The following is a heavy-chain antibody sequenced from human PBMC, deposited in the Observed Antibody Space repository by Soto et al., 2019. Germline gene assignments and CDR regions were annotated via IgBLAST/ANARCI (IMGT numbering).Heavy chain of an antibody. CDR2: IYYSGST. V-gene: IGHV4-59*01. CDR1: GGSISSYY. CDR3: ARAPKAMNWFDP. Sequence: SETQSLTCTVSGGSISSYYWSWIRQPPGKGLEWIGYIYYSGSTNYNPSLKSRVTITRDTSASTAYMELSSLRSEDTAVYYCARAPKAMNWFDPWGQGTLVTVSS. J-gene: IGHJ5*02.